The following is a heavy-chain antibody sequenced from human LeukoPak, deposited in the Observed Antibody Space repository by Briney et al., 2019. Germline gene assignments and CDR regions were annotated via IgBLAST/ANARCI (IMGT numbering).Heavy chain of an antibody. V-gene: IGHV4-59*01. CDR3: ARDRYDILTGYYMLDY. J-gene: IGHJ4*02. CDR1: GGSISSYY. CDR2: IYYSGST. Sequence: PSETLSLTCTVSGGSISSYYWSWIRQPPGKGLEWIGYIYYSGSTNYNPSLKSRVTISVDTSKNQFSLKLSSVTVADTAVYYCARDRYDILTGYYMLDYWGQGTLVTVSS. D-gene: IGHD3-9*01.